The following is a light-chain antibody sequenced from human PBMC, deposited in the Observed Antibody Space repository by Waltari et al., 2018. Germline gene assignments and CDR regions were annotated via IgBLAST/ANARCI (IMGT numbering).Light chain of an antibody. J-gene: IGKJ1*01. V-gene: IGKV1-5*03. CDR3: QQFNTYPWT. Sequence: DIQMTQSPSTLSASVGDRVTITRRASETISSWLAWYQQRPGKAPNLLIYKASRLGSGVPSRFSGSGSGTEFTLTISSLQPEDFATYYCQQFNTYPWTFGQGTKVDI. CDR1: ETISSW. CDR2: KAS.